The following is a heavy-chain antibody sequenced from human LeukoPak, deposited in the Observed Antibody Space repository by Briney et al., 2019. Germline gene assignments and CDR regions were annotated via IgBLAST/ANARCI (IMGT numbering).Heavy chain of an antibody. CDR2: IIPIFGTA. Sequence: ASVKVSCKASGGTFSSYAISWVRQAPGQGLEWMGGIIPIFGTANYAQKFQGRVTITADESTSTAYMELSSLRSEDTAVYYCARGAPNLWYFDLWGRGTLVTVSS. V-gene: IGHV1-69*13. CDR1: GGTFSSYA. CDR3: ARGAPNLWYFDL. J-gene: IGHJ2*01. D-gene: IGHD1-1*01.